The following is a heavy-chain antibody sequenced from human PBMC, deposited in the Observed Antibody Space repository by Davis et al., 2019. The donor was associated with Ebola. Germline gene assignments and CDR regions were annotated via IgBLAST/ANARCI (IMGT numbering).Heavy chain of an antibody. D-gene: IGHD3-22*01. V-gene: IGHV4-39*01. CDR2: ISYSRTT. CDR3: ARQQWYDSRFDH. J-gene: IGHJ4*02. Sequence: PSETLSLTCTVFGGSISSGSYYWGWIRHSPKKGLEWIGSISYSRTTYYKPSLKSRVTISADTSKNQFSLRLTSVTAADTSLYYCARQQWYDSRFDHWGRGTLVTVSS. CDR1: GGSISSGSYY.